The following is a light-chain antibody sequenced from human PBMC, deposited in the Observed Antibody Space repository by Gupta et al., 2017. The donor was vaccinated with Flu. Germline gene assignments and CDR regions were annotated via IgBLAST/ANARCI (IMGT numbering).Light chain of an antibody. CDR1: QRISNY. CDR3: QQRDTSPLA. J-gene: IGKJ1*01. V-gene: IGKV1-39*01. CDR2: TAS. Sequence: PSSLSASVGDRVTITCRARQRISNYLNWYQQKPGKAPRLLIYTASRGGSGVPSRFSGSGSGTDFTLTITRQQPEDFASYYCQQRDTSPLAFGQGTKVEIK.